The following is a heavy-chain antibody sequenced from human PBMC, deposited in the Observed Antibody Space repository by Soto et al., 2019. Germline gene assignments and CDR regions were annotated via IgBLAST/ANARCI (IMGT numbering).Heavy chain of an antibody. J-gene: IGHJ5*02. CDR3: ARDRSRGYFDP. CDR2: ISLTGDT. V-gene: IGHV3-13*01. D-gene: IGHD6-13*01. CDR1: GFTFTNYD. Sequence: GSLRLSCAASGFTFTNYDMHWVRQTTGKGLEWVSRISLTGDTSYSGSVKGRFTISRDNAKGSVFLQMNSLRAGDTAVYYCARDRSRGYFDPWGQGTLVTVSS.